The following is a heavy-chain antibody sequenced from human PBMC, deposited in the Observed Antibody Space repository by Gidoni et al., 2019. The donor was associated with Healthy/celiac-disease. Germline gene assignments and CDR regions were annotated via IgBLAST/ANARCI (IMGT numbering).Heavy chain of an antibody. CDR3: ARGPMMRELGWYDI. V-gene: IGHV4-38-2*01. Sequence: VQLQASGPGLVTPSEPLSLTCAVSGYSISSGAYWGWIRQPPGTGLAWIGSIDHSGSTYYNPSRNSRVTISVDTAKNQCSLKLSFVTGADTAVYYCARGPMMRELGWYDIWGQGTMVTVSS. CDR1: GYSISSGAY. CDR2: IDHSGST. D-gene: IGHD1-26*01. J-gene: IGHJ3*02.